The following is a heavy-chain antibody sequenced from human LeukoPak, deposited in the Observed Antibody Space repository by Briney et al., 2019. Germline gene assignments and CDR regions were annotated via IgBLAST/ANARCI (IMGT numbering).Heavy chain of an antibody. Sequence: PGGSLRLSCAASGFTFSSYWMSWVRQAPGKGLEWVANIKQDGSEKYYVDSVKGRFTISRDNSKNTLYLQMNSLRAEDTAVYYCAHSWLHFDYWGQGTLVTVSS. D-gene: IGHD6-19*01. J-gene: IGHJ4*02. CDR1: GFTFSSYW. V-gene: IGHV3-7*01. CDR2: IKQDGSEK. CDR3: AHSWLHFDY.